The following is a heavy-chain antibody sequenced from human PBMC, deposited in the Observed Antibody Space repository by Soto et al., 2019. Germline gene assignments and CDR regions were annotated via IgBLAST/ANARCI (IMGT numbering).Heavy chain of an antibody. Sequence: EVQLVESGGGLVQPGGSLKLSCAASGFTFSGSAMHWVRQASGKGLEWVGRIRSKANSYATAYAASVKGRFTISRDDSKNTAYLQMNSLKTXXTAVXXXXXLXXQXXXXDFWSGYTLPNDAFDIWGQGTMVTVSS. V-gene: IGHV3-73*01. CDR2: IRSKANSYAT. D-gene: IGHD3-3*01. J-gene: IGHJ3*02. CDR1: GFTFSGSA. CDR3: XXLXXQXXXXDFWSGYTLPNDAFDI.